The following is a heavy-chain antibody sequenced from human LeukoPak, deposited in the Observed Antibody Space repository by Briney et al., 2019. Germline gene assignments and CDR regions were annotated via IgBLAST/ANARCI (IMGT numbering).Heavy chain of an antibody. J-gene: IGHJ3*02. CDR1: GFTVSSNY. Sequence: GGSLRLSCAASGFTVSSNYMSWVRQAPGKGLEWVSDIYSGGLTYYADSVKGRFTISRDNSKNTLFLQMNSLRAEDTAVYFCARVAWRAFDIWGQGTMVTVSS. CDR2: IYSGGLT. CDR3: ARVAWRAFDI. V-gene: IGHV3-53*01. D-gene: IGHD5-12*01.